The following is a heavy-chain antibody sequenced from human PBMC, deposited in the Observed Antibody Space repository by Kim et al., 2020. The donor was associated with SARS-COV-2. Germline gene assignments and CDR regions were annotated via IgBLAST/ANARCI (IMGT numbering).Heavy chain of an antibody. D-gene: IGHD3-22*01. Sequence: ASVKVSCKASGYTFTGYYMHWVRQAPGQGLEWMGWINPNSGGTNYAQKFQGRVTMTRDTSISTAYMELSRLRSDDTAVYYCARDRESLYYDSSGPNLYWGQGTLVTVSS. J-gene: IGHJ4*02. CDR3: ARDRESLYYDSSGPNLY. CDR2: INPNSGGT. CDR1: GYTFTGYY. V-gene: IGHV1-2*02.